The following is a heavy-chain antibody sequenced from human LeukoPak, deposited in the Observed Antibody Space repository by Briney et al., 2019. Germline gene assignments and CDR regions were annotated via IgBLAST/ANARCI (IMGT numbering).Heavy chain of an antibody. D-gene: IGHD1-26*01. J-gene: IGHJ4*02. CDR3: TTHYPDSGSYNY. V-gene: IGHV3-15*04. CDR1: GFTFSNAW. CDR2: IESKAAGETT. Sequence: GGSLRLSCAASGFTFSNAWMSWVRQAPGKGLGWVGRIESKAAGETTHYAAPVKGRFTISRDDSKNTLYLQMDSLQTEDTAVYYCTTHYPDSGSYNYWGQGTLVTVSS.